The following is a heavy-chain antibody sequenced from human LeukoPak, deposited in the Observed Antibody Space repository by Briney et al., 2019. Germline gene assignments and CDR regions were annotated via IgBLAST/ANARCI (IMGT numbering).Heavy chain of an antibody. Sequence: PSETLSLTCAVYGGSFSGYYWSWIRQPPGKGLEWIGEINHSGSTNYNPSLKSRVTISVDTSKNQFSLKLSSVTAADTAVYYCASSSITMVRGGSTFDYWGQGTLVTVSS. CDR2: INHSGST. J-gene: IGHJ4*02. V-gene: IGHV4-34*01. D-gene: IGHD3-10*01. CDR3: ASSSITMVRGGSTFDY. CDR1: GGSFSGYY.